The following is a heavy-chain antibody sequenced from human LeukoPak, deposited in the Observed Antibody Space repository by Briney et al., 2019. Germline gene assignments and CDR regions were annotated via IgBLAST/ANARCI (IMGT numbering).Heavy chain of an antibody. J-gene: IGHJ4*02. V-gene: IGHV3-23*01. CDR2: ISGSGGST. Sequence: PGGSLRLSCAASGFTFRSYAMSGVRQAPGKGGEWGSAISGSGGSTYSAHSVTGRFPISRDNSKNTLYLQMNSLRPEDTAVYYCAKGLSDATVTTFFSDYCGQGTPLTVSS. CDR3: AKGLSDATVTTFFSDY. D-gene: IGHD4-17*01. CDR1: GFTFRSYA.